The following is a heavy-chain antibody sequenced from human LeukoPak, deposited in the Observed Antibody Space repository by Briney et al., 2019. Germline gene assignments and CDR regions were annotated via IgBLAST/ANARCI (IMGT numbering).Heavy chain of an antibody. CDR1: GFTFRNYW. J-gene: IGHJ4*02. CDR2: VKGDGSFT. V-gene: IGHV3-74*01. D-gene: IGHD5-24*01. Sequence: PGGSLRLSCAASGFTFRNYWMHWVRQAPGKGLVWVSRVKGDGSFTDYADSVKGRFTIFRDNAKNTLYLQMYSLRAEGTAAYYCVRDGDDYNFDYWGQGSLVTVSS. CDR3: VRDGDDYNFDY.